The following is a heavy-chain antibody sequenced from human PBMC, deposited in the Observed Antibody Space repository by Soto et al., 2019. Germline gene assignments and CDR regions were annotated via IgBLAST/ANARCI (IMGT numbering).Heavy chain of an antibody. J-gene: IGHJ4*02. D-gene: IGHD4-17*01. V-gene: IGHV3-66*01. CDR3: ARDEGAPRTYDFDH. CDR1: GFTVSSKY. CDR2: IQSGGPT. Sequence: GGSLRLSCAASGFTVSSKYMSWVRQAPGKGLEWVSLIQSGGPTYYADSVKGRFTISRDTSKNTVYLQMNTLRAEDTAVYYCARDEGAPRTYDFDHWGQGTLVTVSS.